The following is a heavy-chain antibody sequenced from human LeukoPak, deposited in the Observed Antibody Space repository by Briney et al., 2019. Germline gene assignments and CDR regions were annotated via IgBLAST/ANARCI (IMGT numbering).Heavy chain of an antibody. D-gene: IGHD3-10*01. CDR1: GYTFTGYY. Sequence: ASVKVSCKASGYTFTGYYMHWVRQAPGQGLEWMGRINPNSGGTNSAQKFQGRVTMTRDTSISTAYMELSRLRSDDTAVYYCARGAYYYGSGSPHDYWGQGTLVTVSS. J-gene: IGHJ4*02. CDR2: INPNSGGT. V-gene: IGHV1-2*06. CDR3: ARGAYYYGSGSPHDY.